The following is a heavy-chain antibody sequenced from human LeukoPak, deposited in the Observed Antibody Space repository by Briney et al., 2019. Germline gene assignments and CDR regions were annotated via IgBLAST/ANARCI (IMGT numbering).Heavy chain of an antibody. J-gene: IGHJ4*02. CDR3: SRDGPRDYDILTALDY. D-gene: IGHD3-9*01. V-gene: IGHV3-30*04. Sequence: GGSLRLSCAASGFNFQIYAMHWVRQAPGKGLEWVAIISYGGDNKYYADSVKGRFIISRDNSKSMLYLQMNGLRPEDTAVYYCSRDGPRDYDILTALDYWGQGTVVSVSS. CDR2: ISYGGDNK. CDR1: GFNFQIYA.